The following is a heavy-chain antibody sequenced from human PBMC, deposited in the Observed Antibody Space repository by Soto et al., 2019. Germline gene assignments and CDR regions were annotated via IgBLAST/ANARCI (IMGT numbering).Heavy chain of an antibody. V-gene: IGHV3-21*01. D-gene: IGHD1-7*01. J-gene: IGHJ5*01. CDR1: GFTFSSDS. CDR3: ARDPPTGTTLDWFDS. Sequence: EVQLVESGGGLVKPGGSLRLSCAASGFTFSSDSMGWVRQAPGKGLEWVSSISSSGSFMNYADSVKGRFTISRDNAKNSLYIQMRSLKDEDTAVYYCARDPPTGTTLDWFDSWGQGTLVTVSS. CDR2: ISSSGSFM.